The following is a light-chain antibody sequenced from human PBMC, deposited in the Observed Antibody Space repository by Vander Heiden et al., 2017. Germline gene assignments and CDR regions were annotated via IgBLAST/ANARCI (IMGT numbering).Light chain of an antibody. CDR1: SSNIVSNT. CDR2: SNN. Sequence: QSVLTQPPSASGTPGQRVTIPRSGSSSNIVSNTVNWYQQLPGTAPTLLIYSNNQRPSGVPDRFSGSKSGTSASLAISGLQSEDEADYYCAAWDDSLNGNWVFGGGTKLTVL. J-gene: IGLJ3*02. CDR3: AAWDDSLNGNWV. V-gene: IGLV1-44*01.